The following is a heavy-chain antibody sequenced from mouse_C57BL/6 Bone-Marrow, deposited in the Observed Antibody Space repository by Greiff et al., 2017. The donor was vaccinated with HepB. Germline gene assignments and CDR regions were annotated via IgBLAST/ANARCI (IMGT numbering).Heavy chain of an antibody. CDR3: ARRLIYGRVFYWYFDV. J-gene: IGHJ1*03. D-gene: IGHD1-1*01. CDR1: GFNIKNTY. CDR2: IDPANGNT. Sequence: EVKLVESVAELVRPGASVKLSCTASGFNIKNTYMHWVKQRPEQGLEWIGRIDPANGNTKYAPKFPGKATITADTSSNTAYLQLSSLTSEDTAIYYCARRLIYGRVFYWYFDVWGTGTTVTVSS. V-gene: IGHV14-3*01.